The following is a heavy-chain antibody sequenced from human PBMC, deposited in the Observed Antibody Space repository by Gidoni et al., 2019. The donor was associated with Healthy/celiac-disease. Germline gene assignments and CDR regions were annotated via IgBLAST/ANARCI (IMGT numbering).Heavy chain of an antibody. CDR1: GFTFSSYA. CDR2: MSGSGGIT. J-gene: IGHJ3*02. D-gene: IGHD4-17*01. CDR3: VSGDYGDPDDAFDI. Sequence: EVQLLESGGGLVQPGGSLRLSCAASGFTFSSYAMSWVRQAPGTGLEWVSAMSGSGGITYYADSVKGRFTISRDNSNNTLYLQMNSLRAEDTAVYYCVSGDYGDPDDAFDIWGQGTMVTVSS. V-gene: IGHV3-23*01.